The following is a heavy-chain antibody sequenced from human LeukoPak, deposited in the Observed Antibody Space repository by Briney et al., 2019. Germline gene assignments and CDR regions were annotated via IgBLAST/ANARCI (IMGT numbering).Heavy chain of an antibody. J-gene: IGHJ4*02. V-gene: IGHV1-8*01. Sequence: GASVKVSCKASGFTFTSHDYNWVRQATGQGLEWMGWMNPNSGNTGYAQKFQGWVTMTRDTSISTAYMELSRLRSDDTAVYYCACGIAVAPYYFDYWGQGTLVTVSS. CDR3: ACGIAVAPYYFDY. CDR2: MNPNSGNT. CDR1: GFTFTSHD. D-gene: IGHD6-19*01.